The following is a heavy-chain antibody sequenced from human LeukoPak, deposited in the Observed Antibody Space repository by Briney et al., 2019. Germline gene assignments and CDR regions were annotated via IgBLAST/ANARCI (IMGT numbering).Heavy chain of an antibody. CDR3: ARENYDFWSDYTGASDC. Sequence: KPSETLSLSCTVSGGSISSACWSWIRQPPGKGLEWIGCIYSTGNTNYNPSLKSRVSISVDTSRNHFSLKLSSVPAADTAMYYWARENYDFWSDYTGASDCGGQGTLVTVSS. CDR2: IYSTGNT. D-gene: IGHD3-3*01. J-gene: IGHJ4*02. V-gene: IGHV4-59*01. CDR1: GGSISSAC.